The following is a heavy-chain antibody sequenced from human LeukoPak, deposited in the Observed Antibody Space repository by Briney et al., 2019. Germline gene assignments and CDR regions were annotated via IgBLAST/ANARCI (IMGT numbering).Heavy chain of an antibody. CDR1: GGSISSYY. Sequence: PSETLSLTCTVSGGSISSYYWSWIRQPPGKGLEWIGYIYYSGSTNYNPSLKSRVTISVDTSKNQFSLKLSSVTAADTAVYYCARTHSGSFFDYWGQGTLVTVSS. CDR2: IYYSGST. D-gene: IGHD6-6*01. J-gene: IGHJ4*02. V-gene: IGHV4-59*01. CDR3: ARTHSGSFFDY.